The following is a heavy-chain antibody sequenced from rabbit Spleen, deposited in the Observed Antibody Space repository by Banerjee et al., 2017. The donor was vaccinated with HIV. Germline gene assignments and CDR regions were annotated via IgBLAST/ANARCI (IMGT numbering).Heavy chain of an antibody. CDR1: GVSFSSDQY. CDR3: ARDTGSSFSSYGMDL. CDR2: IEGGGSAFT. Sequence: QEQLVESGGGLVKPGASPTLTCTASGVSFSSDQYMCWVRQAPGKGLEWIACIEGGGSAFTYFASWAKGRFTISKTSSTTVTLQMTSLTAADTATYFCARDTGSSFSSYGMDLWGPGTLVTVS. D-gene: IGHD8-1*01. V-gene: IGHV1S45*01. J-gene: IGHJ6*01.